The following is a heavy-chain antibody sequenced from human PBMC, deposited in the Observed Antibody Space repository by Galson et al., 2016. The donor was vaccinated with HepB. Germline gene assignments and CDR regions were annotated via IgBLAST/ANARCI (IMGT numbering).Heavy chain of an antibody. J-gene: IGHJ6*02. D-gene: IGHD3-9*01. CDR1: AFGFSSYA. CDR2: ISRDGGRT. V-gene: IGHV3-23*01. CDR3: VKHPVTTFDILTEYDGDV. Sequence: SLRLSCAASAFGFSSYAMAWVRQAPGKGLEWVSGISRDGGRTYYADSVKGRFTIFRDNSKKTLYLQLKSLRAEDTANYYNVKHPVTTFDILTEYDGDVWGQGTTVYVSS.